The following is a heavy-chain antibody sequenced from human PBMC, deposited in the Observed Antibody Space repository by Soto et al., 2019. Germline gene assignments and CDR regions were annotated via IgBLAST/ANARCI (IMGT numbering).Heavy chain of an antibody. CDR2: IYYSGST. Sequence: SETLSLTCTVSGGSISSYYWSWIRQPPGKGLEWIGYIYYSGSTNYNPSLKSRVTISVDTSKNQFSLKLSSVTAADMAVYYCARGRRSGSYYPRFDYWGQGTLVTVSS. J-gene: IGHJ4*02. CDR3: ARGRRSGSYYPRFDY. CDR1: GGSISSYY. D-gene: IGHD1-26*01. V-gene: IGHV4-59*01.